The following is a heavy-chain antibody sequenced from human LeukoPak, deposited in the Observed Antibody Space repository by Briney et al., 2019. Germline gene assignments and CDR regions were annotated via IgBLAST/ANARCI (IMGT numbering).Heavy chain of an antibody. D-gene: IGHD3-3*01. Sequence: SETLSLTCTVSGGSISSSSYYRGWIRQPPGRVLEWIGSIYYSGSTYYNPSLESRVTISVDTSKNQFSLKLSTVPTADTAVCYCAILRLLEDAFDMWAEGTMVTVSS. CDR3: AILRLLEDAFDM. CDR2: IYYSGST. J-gene: IGHJ3*02. V-gene: IGHV4-39*01. CDR1: GGSISSSSYY.